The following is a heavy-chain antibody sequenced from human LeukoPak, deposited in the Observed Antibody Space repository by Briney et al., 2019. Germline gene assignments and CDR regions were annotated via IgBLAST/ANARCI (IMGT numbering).Heavy chain of an antibody. V-gene: IGHV3-33*01. CDR1: GFTFSYYG. D-gene: IGHD3-10*01. CDR2: IWYDGGSK. J-gene: IGHJ4*02. CDR3: VRDSSGDSSGRPSLDY. Sequence: PGGSLRLSCAASGFTFSYYGMHWVRQAPGKGLEWVANIWYDGGSKYYADSVKGRFTISRDNSKNTLNLQMNSLRADDTAVYFCVRDSSGDSSGRPSLDYWGQGTLVTVFS.